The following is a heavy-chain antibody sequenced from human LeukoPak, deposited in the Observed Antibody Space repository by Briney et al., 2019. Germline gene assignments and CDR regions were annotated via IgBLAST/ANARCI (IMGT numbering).Heavy chain of an antibody. CDR3: ARDRYYYDSSGYWGQINYYYYYGMDV. Sequence: GGSLRLSCAASGFTFRGYAMHWVRQAPGKGLEGVAVISYDGSNKTYADSVKGRFTISRDNSKNTLYLQMNSLRAEDTAVYFCARDRYYYDSSGYWGQINYYYYYGMDVWGQGTTVTVSS. J-gene: IGHJ6*02. V-gene: IGHV3-30-3*01. D-gene: IGHD3-22*01. CDR1: GFTFRGYA. CDR2: ISYDGSNK.